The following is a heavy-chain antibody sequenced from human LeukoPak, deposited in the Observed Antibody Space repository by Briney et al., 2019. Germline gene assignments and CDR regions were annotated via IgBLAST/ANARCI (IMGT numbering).Heavy chain of an antibody. Sequence: NSSETLSLTCTVSGGSISSYYWSWIRQPPGKGLEWIGSIYYSGSTYYNPSLKSRVTISVDTSKNQFSLKLSSVTAADTAVYYCARGGIAARIWSGGPFDYWGQGTLVTVSS. CDR2: IYYSGST. CDR1: GGSISSYY. V-gene: IGHV4-39*07. CDR3: ARGGIAARIWSGGPFDY. D-gene: IGHD6-6*01. J-gene: IGHJ4*02.